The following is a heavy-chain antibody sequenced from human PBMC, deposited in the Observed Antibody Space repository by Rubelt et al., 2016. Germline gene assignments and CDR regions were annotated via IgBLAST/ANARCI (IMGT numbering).Heavy chain of an antibody. CDR3: ASPQTGG. J-gene: IGHJ4*02. V-gene: IGHV4-39*07. D-gene: IGHD3-10*01. CDR1: GGSISSYY. CDR2: IYYSGST. Sequence: QVQLQESGPGLVKPSETLSLTCTVSGGSISSYYWSWIRQPPGKGLEWIGSIYYSGSTYYNPSLKSRVTISVDTSKNQFSRKLSSVTAADTAVYYCASPQTGGWGQGTLVTVSS.